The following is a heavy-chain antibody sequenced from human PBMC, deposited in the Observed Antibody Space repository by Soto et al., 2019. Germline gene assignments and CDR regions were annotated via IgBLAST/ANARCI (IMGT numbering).Heavy chain of an antibody. CDR3: ARDQSHSSAFWWLDY. V-gene: IGHV1-24*01. Sequence: ASVKVSCKVSGYTLTELSMHWVRQAPGKGLEWMGGFDPEDGETIYAQKFQGRVTMTEDTSTDTAYMELSSLRSEDTAMYYCARDQSHSSAFWWLDYWGQGALVTVSS. CDR2: FDPEDGET. D-gene: IGHD3-22*01. CDR1: GYTLTELS. J-gene: IGHJ4*02.